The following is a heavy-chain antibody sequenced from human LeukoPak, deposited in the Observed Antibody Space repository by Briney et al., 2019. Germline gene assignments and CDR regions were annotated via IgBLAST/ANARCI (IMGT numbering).Heavy chain of an antibody. Sequence: PSETLSLTCTVSGYSISSDYYWSWIRQPPGKGREWIGEINHSGSTNYNPSLKSRVTISVDTSKNQFSLKLSSVTAADTAVYYCARKYPGYFDYWGQGTLVTVSS. J-gene: IGHJ4*02. CDR1: GYSISSDYY. D-gene: IGHD2-2*02. V-gene: IGHV4-38-2*02. CDR2: INHSGST. CDR3: ARKYPGYFDY.